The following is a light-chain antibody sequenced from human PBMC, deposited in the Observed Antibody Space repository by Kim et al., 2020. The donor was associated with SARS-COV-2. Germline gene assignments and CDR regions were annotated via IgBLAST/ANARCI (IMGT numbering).Light chain of an antibody. CDR1: QSINTY. J-gene: IGKJ4*01. V-gene: IGKV1-39*01. Sequence: DIQITQSPSSLAASVGDRVTIACRASQSINTYLNWYQQKPGKAPKLLIYAASTLQSGVPSRFSGSGSGTDFTLTISSLQPEDFATYYCQQSHTAPLLTFGGGTKV. CDR3: QQSHTAPLLT. CDR2: AAS.